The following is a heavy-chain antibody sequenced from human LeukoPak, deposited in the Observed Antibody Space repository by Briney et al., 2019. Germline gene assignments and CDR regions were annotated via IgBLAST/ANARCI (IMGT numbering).Heavy chain of an antibody. Sequence: PSQTLSLTCTVSGGSISSGSYYWSWIRQPAGKGLEWIGRIYTSGSTNYNPSLKSRVTISVDTSKNQFSLKLSSVTAADTAVYYCASEGDAFDIWGQGTMVTVSS. J-gene: IGHJ3*02. V-gene: IGHV4-61*02. CDR2: IYTSGST. CDR3: ASEGDAFDI. CDR1: GGSISSGSYY.